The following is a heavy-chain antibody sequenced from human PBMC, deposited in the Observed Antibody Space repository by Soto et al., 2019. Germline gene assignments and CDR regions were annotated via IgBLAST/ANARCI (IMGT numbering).Heavy chain of an antibody. CDR3: ARVHVMVVAGSTFDY. V-gene: IGHV4-38-2*02. D-gene: IGHD6-19*01. CDR2: IYHGGTT. CDR1: VYSISSDSY. Sequence: NPSETLSLTCTVSVYSISSDSYLAWIRQPPGKGPEWIASIYHGGTTFYNPSLKSRITISVDTSNNQFSLKLTSVTAADTAVYYCARVHVMVVAGSTFDYWGHGTLVTVSS. J-gene: IGHJ4*01.